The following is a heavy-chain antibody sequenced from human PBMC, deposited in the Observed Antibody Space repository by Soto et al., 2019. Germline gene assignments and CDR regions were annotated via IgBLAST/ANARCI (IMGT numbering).Heavy chain of an antibody. J-gene: IGHJ6*02. Sequence: PEESVKISCSGSGYSLTSYWIGWVRQMPWKGLEWMGIIYPGDSDTRYSPSFQGQVTISADKSISTAYLQWSSLKASDTAMYYCARLHYDSSGYYYYYGMDVWGQGTTVTVSS. D-gene: IGHD3-22*01. CDR1: GYSLTSYW. CDR3: ARLHYDSSGYYYYYGMDV. V-gene: IGHV5-51*01. CDR2: IYPGDSDT.